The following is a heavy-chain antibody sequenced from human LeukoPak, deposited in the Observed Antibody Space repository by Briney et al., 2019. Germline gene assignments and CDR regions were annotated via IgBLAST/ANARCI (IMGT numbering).Heavy chain of an antibody. CDR2: ISGSGGST. D-gene: IGHD3-9*01. CDR3: AKVGGITIYSFSPDY. Sequence: PGGSLRLSCAASGFTFSSYAMSWVRQAPGKGLEWVSGISGSGGSTYYADSVKGRFTISRDNSKNTLYLQMNSLRAEDTAVYYCAKVGGITIYSFSPDYWGQGTLVTVSS. V-gene: IGHV3-23*01. CDR1: GFTFSSYA. J-gene: IGHJ4*02.